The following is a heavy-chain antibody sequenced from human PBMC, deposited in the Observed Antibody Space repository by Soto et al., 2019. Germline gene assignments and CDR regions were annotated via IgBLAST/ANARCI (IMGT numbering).Heavy chain of an antibody. CDR3: ASQAYYYDSSGYYKSHAFDI. Sequence: LRLSCAASGFTVSSNYMSWVRQAPGKGLEWVSVIYSGGSTYYADSVKGRFTISRDNSKNTLYLQMNSLRAGDTAVYYCASQAYYYDSSGYYKSHAFDIWGQGTTVTVS. CDR2: IYSGGST. CDR1: GFTVSSNY. D-gene: IGHD3-22*01. V-gene: IGHV3-53*01. J-gene: IGHJ3*02.